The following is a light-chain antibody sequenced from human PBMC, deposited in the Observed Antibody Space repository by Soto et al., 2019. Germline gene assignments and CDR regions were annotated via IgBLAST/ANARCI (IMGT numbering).Light chain of an antibody. J-gene: IGKJ1*01. Sequence: DIQMTQSPSSLSVSVGDRVTITCRASQDIGSSLGWFQQKRGKAPKSLIYASSTLQVGVPSRFSSSGSGTDFILTISSLQPEDFETYYCPQYNSYPRAFGQGTKVEIK. CDR3: PQYNSYPRA. V-gene: IGKV1-16*01. CDR1: QDIGSS. CDR2: ASS.